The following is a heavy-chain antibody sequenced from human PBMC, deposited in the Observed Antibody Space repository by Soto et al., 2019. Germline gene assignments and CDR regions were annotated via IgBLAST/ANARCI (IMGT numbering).Heavy chain of an antibody. CDR1: GGSFSGYY. D-gene: IGHD2-21*02. J-gene: IGHJ4*02. V-gene: IGHV4-34*01. Sequence: SETLSLTCAVYGGSFSGYYWTWIRQPPGTGLEWIGEINHSGSTNYNPSLKSRVTISVDTSKNQFSLKLTSVTAEDTAKYYCAKKLVAGDSYYYFDYWGQGTLVTVSS. CDR2: INHSGST. CDR3: AKKLVAGDSYYYFDY.